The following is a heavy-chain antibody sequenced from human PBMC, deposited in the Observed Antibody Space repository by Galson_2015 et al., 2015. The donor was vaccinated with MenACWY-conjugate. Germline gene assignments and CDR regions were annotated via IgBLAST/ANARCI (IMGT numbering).Heavy chain of an antibody. Sequence: SLRLCGAASGYTFNNYWMNWVRQTAGKGLEWISYITADGSCSNYADSVKGRFTISTDNAKNMVYLHMDGLGDEDTAVYVWARDNIGSFDSWGQGTLVTVSS. J-gene: IGHJ4*02. CDR2: ITADGSCS. CDR1: GYTFNNYW. V-gene: IGHV3-74*01. CDR3: ARDNIGSFDS. D-gene: IGHD3-10*01.